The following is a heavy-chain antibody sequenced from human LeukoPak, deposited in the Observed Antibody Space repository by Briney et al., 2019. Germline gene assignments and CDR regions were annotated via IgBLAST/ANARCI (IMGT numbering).Heavy chain of an antibody. CDR1: GFTFSDYA. CDR2: ISDSGGST. V-gene: IGHV3-23*01. CDR3: ARHDSFIPY. J-gene: IGHJ4*02. Sequence: PGGSLRLSCVASGFTFSDYAMSWVRQAPGKGLEWVSGISDSGGSTYYADSVKGRCTISRDNSKSTVSLQTNNLRAEDTAVYFCARHDSFIPYWGQGTLVTVTS. D-gene: IGHD3-16*02.